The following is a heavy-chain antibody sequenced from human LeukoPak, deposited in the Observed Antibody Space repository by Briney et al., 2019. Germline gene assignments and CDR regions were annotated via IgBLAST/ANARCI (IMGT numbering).Heavy chain of an antibody. CDR1: GYTFSSYG. D-gene: IGHD1-26*01. Sequence: GASVKVSCKASGYTFSSYGMNWVRQAPGQGLEGMGVINTNTGNPTYAQGFTGRFVFSLDTSVSTAYLQIISLKAEDTAVYYCARRDHSGSYQISPGDFDYWGQGTLVTVSS. J-gene: IGHJ4*02. CDR2: INTNTGNP. CDR3: ARRDHSGSYQISPGDFDY. V-gene: IGHV7-4-1*02.